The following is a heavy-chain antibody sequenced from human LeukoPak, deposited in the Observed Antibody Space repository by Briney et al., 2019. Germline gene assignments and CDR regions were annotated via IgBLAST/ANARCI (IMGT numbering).Heavy chain of an antibody. CDR1: GFTFSSYA. Sequence: GGSLRLSCAASGFTFSSYAMNWVRQAPEQGLEWVSVISGSAGTTYYAESVKGRFTISRDSFKNTLYLQMNGLRAEDTAVYYCAKGSGDTYFGMDVWGKGTTVIVSS. D-gene: IGHD2-15*01. J-gene: IGHJ6*04. CDR3: AKGSGDTYFGMDV. V-gene: IGHV3-23*01. CDR2: ISGSAGTT.